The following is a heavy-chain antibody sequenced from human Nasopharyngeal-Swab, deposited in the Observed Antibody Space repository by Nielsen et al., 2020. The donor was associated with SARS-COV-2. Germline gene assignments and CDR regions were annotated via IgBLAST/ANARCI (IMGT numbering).Heavy chain of an antibody. V-gene: IGHV3-9*01. J-gene: IGHJ4*02. CDR1: GFTFSSYS. D-gene: IGHD3-3*01. Sequence: GGSLRLSCAASGFTFSSYSMNWVRQAPGKGLEWVSGISWNSGSIGYADSVKGRFTISRDNAKNSLYLQMNSLRAEDTAVYYCAKAPGVREDIWGQGTLVTVSS. CDR3: AKAPGVREDI. CDR2: ISWNSGSI.